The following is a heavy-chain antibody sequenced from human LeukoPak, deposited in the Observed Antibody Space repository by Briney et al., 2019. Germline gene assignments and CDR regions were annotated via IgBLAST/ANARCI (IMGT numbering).Heavy chain of an antibody. Sequence: GGSLRLSCAASGFTFSSYSMNWVRQAPGKGLEWVSSISSSSSYIYYADSVKGRFTISRDNAKNSLYLQMNSLRAEDTAVYYCARARDYYGSGSPLDYWGQGTLVTVSS. CDR2: ISSSSSYI. CDR3: ARARDYYGSGSPLDY. D-gene: IGHD3-10*01. J-gene: IGHJ4*02. CDR1: GFTFSSYS. V-gene: IGHV3-21*01.